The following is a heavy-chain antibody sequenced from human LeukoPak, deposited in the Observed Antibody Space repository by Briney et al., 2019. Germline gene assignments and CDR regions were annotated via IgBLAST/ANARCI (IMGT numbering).Heavy chain of an antibody. V-gene: IGHV4-61*02. D-gene: IGHD6-19*01. CDR2: IYTSGST. J-gene: IGHJ4*02. CDR1: GGSISSGSYY. Sequence: SQTLSLTCTVSGGSISSGSYYWSWIRQPAGKGLEWIGRIYTSGSTNYNPSLKSRVTISVDTSKNQFSLKLSSVTAADTAVYYCARASSGTSGWYYWGQGTLVTVSS. CDR3: ARASSGTSGWYY.